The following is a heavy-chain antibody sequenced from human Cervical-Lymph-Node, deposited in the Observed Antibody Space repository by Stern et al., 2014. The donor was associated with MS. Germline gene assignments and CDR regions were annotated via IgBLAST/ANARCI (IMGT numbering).Heavy chain of an antibody. J-gene: IGHJ5*02. CDR3: ARKYYDSSGYYYYNWFDP. CDR2: IYYSGST. V-gene: IGHV4-39*02. CDR1: GGSISSSSYY. D-gene: IGHD3-22*01. Sequence: QVQLQESGPGLVKPSETLSLTCTVSGGSISSSSYYWGWIRQPPGKGLEWIGSIYYSGSTYYNPSLKSRVTLSVDTSNNHFPLKLSSVTAADTAVYYCARKYYDSSGYYYYNWFDPWGQGTLVTVSS.